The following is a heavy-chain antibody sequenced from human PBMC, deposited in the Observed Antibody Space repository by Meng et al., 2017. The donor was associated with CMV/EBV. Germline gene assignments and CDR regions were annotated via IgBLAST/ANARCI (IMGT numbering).Heavy chain of an antibody. Sequence: QVQLWPAGAEGKSAGPFVKYCCQTSGYRFSDHYMHWVRPAPGQGLDWMGWIYPNSGGTHYAQKFPARATMTRDTSICTVYMELSRLKSDDTDVYNCVRDHNWGPDYWGQGTLVTVSS. CDR1: GYRFSDHY. J-gene: IGHJ4*02. CDR2: IYPNSGGT. D-gene: IGHD1-1*01. V-gene: IGHV1-2*02. CDR3: VRDHNWGPDY.